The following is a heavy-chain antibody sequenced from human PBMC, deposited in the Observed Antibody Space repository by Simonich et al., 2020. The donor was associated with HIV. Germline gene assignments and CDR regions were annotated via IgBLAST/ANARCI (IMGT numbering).Heavy chain of an antibody. CDR1: GYTFTRYD. V-gene: IGHV1-2*02. CDR3: ARGGLIAAAGTYARIDY. Sequence: QVQLVQSGAEVKKPGASVKVSCQASGYTFTRYDMHWVRQAPGPGLEWMGWINPNSGGTNYAQKFQGRVTMTRDTSSSTAYMGRSRLRSDDTAVYYCARGGLIAAAGTYARIDYWGQGTLVTVSS. J-gene: IGHJ4*02. CDR2: INPNSGGT. D-gene: IGHD6-13*01.